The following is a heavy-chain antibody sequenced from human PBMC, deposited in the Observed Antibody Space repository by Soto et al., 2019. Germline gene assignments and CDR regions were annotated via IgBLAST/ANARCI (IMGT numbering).Heavy chain of an antibody. CDR3: ASTTYYYDSRGYYYDPYYYGMDD. J-gene: IGHJ6*02. CDR2: ISAYNGNT. V-gene: IGHV1-18*04. D-gene: IGHD3-22*01. CDR1: GYTFTSYG. Sequence: QVQLVQSGAEVKKPGASVKVSCKASGYTFTSYGISWVRQAPGQGLEWMGWISAYNGNTNYAQKLQGRVTMTTDTSTSTAYMELRSLRSDDTAVYYCASTTYYYDSRGYYYDPYYYGMDDWGQGTTVTVSS.